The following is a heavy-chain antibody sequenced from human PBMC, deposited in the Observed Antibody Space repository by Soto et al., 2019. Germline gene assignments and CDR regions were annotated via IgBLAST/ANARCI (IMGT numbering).Heavy chain of an antibody. V-gene: IGHV4-31*03. CDR1: GGSISSGGYY. CDR3: ARWIQLNYYYGMDV. D-gene: IGHD5-18*01. Sequence: QVQLQESGPGLVKPSQTLSLTCTVSGGSISSGGYYWSWIRQHPGKGLEWIGYIYYSGSTYYNPYLKGRVTISVDTSKNQFSLKLSSVTAADTAVYYCARWIQLNYYYGMDVWGQGTTVTVSS. CDR2: IYYSGST. J-gene: IGHJ6*02.